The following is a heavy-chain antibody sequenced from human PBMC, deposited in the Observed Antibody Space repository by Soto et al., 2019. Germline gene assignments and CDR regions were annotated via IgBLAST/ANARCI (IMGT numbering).Heavy chain of an antibody. CDR3: ARGRDGDY. Sequence: QVPLVQSGAEVKKPGASVKVSCKGSGYTFTSYGITWVRQAPGQGLEWMGWISAHNGNTDYARRLQGRVTVTRDTSTSTAYMELMSLISDDTAVYYCARGRDGDYWGQGALVTVSS. D-gene: IGHD6-6*01. J-gene: IGHJ4*02. V-gene: IGHV1-18*01. CDR2: ISAHNGNT. CDR1: GYTFTSYG.